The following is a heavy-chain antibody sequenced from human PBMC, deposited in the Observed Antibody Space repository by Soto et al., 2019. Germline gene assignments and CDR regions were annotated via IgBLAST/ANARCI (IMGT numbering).Heavy chain of an antibody. Sequence: ASVKVSCKASGGTFSSYAISWVRQAPGQGLEWMGGIIPIFGTANYAQKFQGRVTITADESTSTAYMELSSLRSEDTAVYYCARVLSSSRYSSNWQPFAYWGQGTLVTVSS. D-gene: IGHD6-13*01. CDR2: IIPIFGTA. V-gene: IGHV1-69*13. CDR3: ARVLSSSRYSSNWQPFAY. CDR1: GGTFSSYA. J-gene: IGHJ4*02.